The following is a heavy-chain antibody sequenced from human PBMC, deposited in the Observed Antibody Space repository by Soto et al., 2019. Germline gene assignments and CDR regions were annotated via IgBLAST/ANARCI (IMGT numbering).Heavy chain of an antibody. CDR3: ARGSSSWFRRVFDY. CDR2: IYYSGST. CDR1: GGSISSYY. V-gene: IGHV4-59*01. Sequence: SETLSLTCTVSGGSISSYYWGWIRQPPGKGLEWIGYIYYSGSTNYNPSLKSRVTISVDTSKNQFSLKLSSVTAADTAVYYCARGSSSWFRRVFDYWGQGTLVTVSS. D-gene: IGHD6-13*01. J-gene: IGHJ4*02.